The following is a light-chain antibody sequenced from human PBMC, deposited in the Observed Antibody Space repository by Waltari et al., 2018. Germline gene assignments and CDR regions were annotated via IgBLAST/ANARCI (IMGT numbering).Light chain of an antibody. CDR1: QTVSSN. CDR2: GAS. J-gene: IGKJ1*01. V-gene: IGKV3-15*01. CDR3: QQYNNWPPWT. Sequence: ETVMTQSPATLSVSPGERATLSCRASQTVSSNLAWYQQKPGQAPRLLIYGASTRATGIPARVSGSGSGTQFTLTISSLQSEDLAVYYCQQYNNWPPWTFGQGTKVEIK.